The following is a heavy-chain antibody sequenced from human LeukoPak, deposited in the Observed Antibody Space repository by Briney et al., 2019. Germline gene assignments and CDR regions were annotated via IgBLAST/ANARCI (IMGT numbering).Heavy chain of an antibody. D-gene: IGHD2-15*01. Sequence: ASVKVSRKASGYTFTSYDINWVRQATGQGLEWMGWMNPNSGNTGYAQKFQGRVTMTRNTSISTAYMELSSLRSEDTAVYYCARGTPSETEYCSGGSCYSAVDYWGQGTLVTVSS. V-gene: IGHV1-8*01. CDR1: GYTFTSYD. CDR2: MNPNSGNT. CDR3: ARGTPSETEYCSGGSCYSAVDY. J-gene: IGHJ4*02.